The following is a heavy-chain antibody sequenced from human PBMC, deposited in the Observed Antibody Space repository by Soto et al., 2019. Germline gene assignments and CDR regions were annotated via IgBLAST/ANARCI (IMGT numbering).Heavy chain of an antibody. Sequence: ASVKVSCKASGYTFTGYYMHWVRQAPGQGLEWMGWINPNSGGTNYAQKFQGRVTMTRDTSISTAYMELSRLGSDDTAVYYCARDSVAAAGTPPYYYYYGMDVWGQGTTVTISS. CDR2: INPNSGGT. CDR1: GYTFTGYY. J-gene: IGHJ6*02. D-gene: IGHD6-13*01. CDR3: ARDSVAAAGTPPYYYYYGMDV. V-gene: IGHV1-2*02.